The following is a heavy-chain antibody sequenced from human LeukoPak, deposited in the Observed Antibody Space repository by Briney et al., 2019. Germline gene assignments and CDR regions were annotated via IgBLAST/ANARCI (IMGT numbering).Heavy chain of an antibody. J-gene: IGHJ6*02. Sequence: GGSLRLSCAASGFTFSSYGMHRVRQAPGKGLEWVAVISYDGSNKYYADSVKGRFTISRDNSKNTLYLQMNSLRAEDTAVYYCAKDRFVVVPAASNYYYYGMDVWGQGTTVTVSS. CDR2: ISYDGSNK. CDR1: GFTFSSYG. V-gene: IGHV3-30*18. CDR3: AKDRFVVVPAASNYYYYGMDV. D-gene: IGHD2-2*01.